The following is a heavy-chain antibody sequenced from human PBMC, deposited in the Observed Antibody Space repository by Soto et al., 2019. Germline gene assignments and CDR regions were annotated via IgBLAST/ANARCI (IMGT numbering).Heavy chain of an antibody. CDR2: IYYGGSA. V-gene: IGHV4-59*08. CDR1: GGSISTYY. J-gene: IGHJ4*02. D-gene: IGHD2-8*01. CDR3: ARGGHCTNGVCPALDY. Sequence: SETLSLTCTVSGGSISTYYWNWIRQPPGKGLEWIGYIYYGGSANYNPSLKSRVTISVDTSKKQFSLKLSSVTAADTAVYYCARGGHCTNGVCPALDYWGQGTQFTVSS.